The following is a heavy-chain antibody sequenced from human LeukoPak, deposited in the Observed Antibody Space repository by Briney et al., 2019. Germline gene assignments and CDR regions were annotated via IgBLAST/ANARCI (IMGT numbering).Heavy chain of an antibody. V-gene: IGHV4-34*01. CDR1: GGSFSGYY. CDR2: INHSGST. CDR3: ARGRGYYDILTGYYKGWFDP. D-gene: IGHD3-9*01. J-gene: IGHJ5*02. Sequence: SETLSLTCAVYGGSFSGYYWSWIRQPPGKELEWIGEINHSGSTNYNPSLKSRVTISVDTSKNQFSLTLSSVPAAATAVYYCARGRGYYDILTGYYKGWFDPWGQGTLVTVSS.